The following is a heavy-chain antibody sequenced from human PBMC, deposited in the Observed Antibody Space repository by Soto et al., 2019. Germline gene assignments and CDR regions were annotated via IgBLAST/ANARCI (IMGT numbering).Heavy chain of an antibody. D-gene: IGHD4-17*01. CDR2: SNAGNGDT. CDR3: AREGRYGDYLDY. J-gene: IGHJ4*02. V-gene: IGHV1-3*01. Sequence: QVQLVQSGAEVKKPGASVKVSCKASGYTFTSYAIHWVRQAPGQRLEWMGWSNAGNGDTKYSQKFQGRVTITRDTSASTAYMELSRLRSEDTAVYYCAREGRYGDYLDYWGQGTLVTVSS. CDR1: GYTFTSYA.